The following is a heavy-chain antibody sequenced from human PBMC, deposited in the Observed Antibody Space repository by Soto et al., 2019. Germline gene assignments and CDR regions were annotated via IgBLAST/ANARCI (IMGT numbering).Heavy chain of an antibody. CDR1: GFTFSSYA. CDR2: ISYDGSNK. J-gene: IGHJ6*02. D-gene: IGHD5-12*01. Sequence: PGGSLRLSCAASGFTFSSYAMHWVRQAPGKGLEWVAVISYDGSNKYYADSVKGRFTISRDNSKNTLYLQMNSLRAEDTAVYYCARAGPHSGYDWDHLWFMDVWGQGTTVTVSS. CDR3: ARAGPHSGYDWDHLWFMDV. V-gene: IGHV3-30-3*01.